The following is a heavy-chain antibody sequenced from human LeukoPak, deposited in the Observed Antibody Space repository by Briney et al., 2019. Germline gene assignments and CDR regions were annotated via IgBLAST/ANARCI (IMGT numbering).Heavy chain of an antibody. V-gene: IGHV4-38-2*02. J-gene: IGHJ4*02. CDR2: IYHSGST. D-gene: IGHD2-15*01. CDR1: GYSISSGYY. CDR3: ARQGRSDYFDY. Sequence: PSETLSLTCTVSGYSISSGYYWGWIRQPPGKGVEWIGSIYHSGSTYYNPSLKSRVTISVDTSKNQFSLKLSSVTAADTAVYYCARQGRSDYFDYWGQGTLVTVSS.